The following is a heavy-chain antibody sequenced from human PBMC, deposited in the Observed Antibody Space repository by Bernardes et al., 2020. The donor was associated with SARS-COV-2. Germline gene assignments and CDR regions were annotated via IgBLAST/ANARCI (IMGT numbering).Heavy chain of an antibody. CDR3: ATSNVAAADKYYFEY. D-gene: IGHD6-13*01. CDR1: GYSITHYW. Sequence: GESLKISCEASGYSITHYWIAWVRQMPGKGLEWMGVIYPRDSDTRYGPSFQGHVTISADKSINTAYLQWSSLKASDTAIYYCATSNVAAADKYYFEYWGQGTQVTVSS. J-gene: IGHJ4*02. V-gene: IGHV5-51*01. CDR2: IYPRDSDT.